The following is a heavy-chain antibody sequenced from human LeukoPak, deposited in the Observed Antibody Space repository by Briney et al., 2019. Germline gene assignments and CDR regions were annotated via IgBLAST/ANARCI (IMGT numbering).Heavy chain of an antibody. D-gene: IGHD1-7*01. V-gene: IGHV3-23*01. J-gene: IGHJ4*02. CDR2: ISGSGCST. CDR1: GFTFSSCA. Sequence: GGSLRLSCAASGFTFSSCAMSWVRQAPVKGLEWVSAISGSGCSTYYADSVKGRFTISRDNSKNTLYLQMNSLRAEDTAVYYCAKNSGNYVYFDYWGQGTLVTVSS. CDR3: AKNSGNYVYFDY.